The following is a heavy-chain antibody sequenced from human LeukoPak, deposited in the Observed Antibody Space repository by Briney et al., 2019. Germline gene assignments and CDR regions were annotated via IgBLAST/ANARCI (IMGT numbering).Heavy chain of an antibody. J-gene: IGHJ4*02. CDR1: GGTFSSYA. CDR2: IIPIFGTA. CDR3: ARDLVAGTGYYFDY. V-gene: IGHV1-69*05. D-gene: IGHD6-19*01. Sequence: SVKVSCKASGGTFSSYAISWVRQAPGQGLEWMGGIIPIFGTANYAQKLQGRVTMTTDTSTSTAYMELRSLRSDDTAVYYCARDLVAGTGYYFDYWGQGTLVTVSS.